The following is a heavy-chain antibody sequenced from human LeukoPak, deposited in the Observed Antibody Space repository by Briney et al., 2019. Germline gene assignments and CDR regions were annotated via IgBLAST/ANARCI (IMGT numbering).Heavy chain of an antibody. Sequence: SETLSLTCTVSGGSISSYYWSWIRQPPGKGLEWIGYIYYSGSTNYNPSLKSRVTISVDTSKNQFSLKLSSVTAADTAVYYCARLAGYSSGWYTNGDNWFDPWGQGTLVTVSS. D-gene: IGHD6-19*01. CDR1: GGSISSYY. CDR2: IYYSGST. J-gene: IGHJ5*02. V-gene: IGHV4-59*12. CDR3: ARLAGYSSGWYTNGDNWFDP.